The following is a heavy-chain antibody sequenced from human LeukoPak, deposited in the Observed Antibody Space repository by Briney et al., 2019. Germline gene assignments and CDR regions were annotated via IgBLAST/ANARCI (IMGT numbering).Heavy chain of an antibody. D-gene: IGHD3-9*01. CDR2: ISYDGSNK. J-gene: IGHJ3*02. CDR1: GFTFSSYG. CDR3: AKVAGLFTIWDAFDI. Sequence: PGWSLRLSCAASGFTFSSYGMHWVRQAPGKGLEWVAVISYDGSNKYYADSVKGRFTISRDNSKNTLYLQMNSLRAEDTAVYYCAKVAGLFTIWDAFDIWGRGTMVTVSS. V-gene: IGHV3-30*18.